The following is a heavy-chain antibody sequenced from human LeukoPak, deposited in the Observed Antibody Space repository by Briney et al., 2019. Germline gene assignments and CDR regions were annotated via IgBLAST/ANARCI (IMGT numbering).Heavy chain of an antibody. J-gene: IGHJ4*02. D-gene: IGHD3-22*01. CDR1: GDSVSSGSSH. V-gene: IGHV4-61*01. CDR2: IYYSGST. Sequence: PSETLSLTCTVSGDSVSSGSSHWSWIRQPPGKGLEWIGYIYYSGSTNYNLSLKSRVTISVDTSKNQFSLKLSSVTAADTAVYYCARGWGSGYYRYWGQGTLVTVSS. CDR3: ARGWGSGYYRY.